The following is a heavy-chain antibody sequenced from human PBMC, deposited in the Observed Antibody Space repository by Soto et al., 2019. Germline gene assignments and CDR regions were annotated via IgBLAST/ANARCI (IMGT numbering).Heavy chain of an antibody. V-gene: IGHV1-18*04. CDR1: GYTFTIYG. CDR3: ARVDYNDSSGYYGY. CDR2: ISGYNGNT. Sequence: QVQLVQSGAEVKKPGASVKVSCKASGYTFTIYGISWVRQAPGQGLEWMGWISGYNGNTHYAQNLQDRVTLTTDASTSSVYMELRSLRSDVTAVYYCARVDYNDSSGYYGYWGQGTLITVSS. J-gene: IGHJ4*02. D-gene: IGHD3-22*01.